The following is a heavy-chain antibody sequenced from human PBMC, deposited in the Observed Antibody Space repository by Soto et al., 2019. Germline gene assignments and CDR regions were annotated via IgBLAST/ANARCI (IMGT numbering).Heavy chain of an antibody. D-gene: IGHD3-22*01. CDR3: ARLITDSSGPDAFDI. J-gene: IGHJ3*02. Sequence: QLQLQESGPGLVKPSETLSLTCTVSGGSISSSSYYWGWIRQPPGKGLEWIGSIYYSGSTYYNPSLKSRVTISVDTSKNQFSLKLSSVTAADTAVYYCARLITDSSGPDAFDICGQVTMVTVSS. CDR2: IYYSGST. V-gene: IGHV4-39*01. CDR1: GGSISSSSYY.